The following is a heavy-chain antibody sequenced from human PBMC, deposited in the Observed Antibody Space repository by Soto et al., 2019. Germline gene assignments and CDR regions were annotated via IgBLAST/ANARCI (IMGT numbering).Heavy chain of an antibody. Sequence: GSLRLSCAASGFTFSSYAMSWVRQAPGKGLEWVSAISGSGGSTYYADSVKGRFTISRDNSKNTLYLQMNSLRAEDTAVYYCAKVGSSWYKYNWFDPWGQGTLVTVSS. J-gene: IGHJ5*02. CDR1: GFTFSSYA. V-gene: IGHV3-23*01. CDR3: AKVGSSWYKYNWFDP. D-gene: IGHD6-13*01. CDR2: ISGSGGST.